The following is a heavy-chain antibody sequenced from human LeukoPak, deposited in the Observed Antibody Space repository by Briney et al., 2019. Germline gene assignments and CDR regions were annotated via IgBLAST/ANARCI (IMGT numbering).Heavy chain of an antibody. V-gene: IGHV3-30-3*01. Sequence: GGSLRLSCAASGFTFSSYAMHRVRQAPGKGLEWVAVISYDGSNKYYADSVKGRFTISRDNSKNTLYLQMNSLRAEDTAVYYCARDRSGWIDYWGQGTLVTVSS. CDR3: ARDRSGWIDY. CDR2: ISYDGSNK. D-gene: IGHD6-19*01. CDR1: GFTFSSYA. J-gene: IGHJ4*02.